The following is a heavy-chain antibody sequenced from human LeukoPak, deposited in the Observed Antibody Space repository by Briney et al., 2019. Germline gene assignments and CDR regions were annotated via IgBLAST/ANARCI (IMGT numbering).Heavy chain of an antibody. V-gene: IGHV1-2*02. J-gene: IGHJ4*02. Sequence: ASVKVSCKASGYTFTDYYIHWVRQAPGQGLEWMAWMNPKRGDTSYAQKFQGRVTMTRDTSISTAYMELSRLRFDDTAVYYCARNKEGKSLDYWGQGTLVTVSS. CDR1: GYTFTDYY. CDR2: MNPKRGDT. CDR3: ARNKEGKSLDY.